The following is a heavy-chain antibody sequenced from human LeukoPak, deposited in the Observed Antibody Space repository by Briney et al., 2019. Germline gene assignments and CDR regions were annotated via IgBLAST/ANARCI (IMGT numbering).Heavy chain of an antibody. J-gene: IGHJ3*02. CDR3: ARDLLIAVAGHDAFDI. V-gene: IGHV3-66*02. D-gene: IGHD6-19*01. CDR2: IYSGGST. CDR1: GFTVSGNY. Sequence: GGSLRLSCAASGFTVSGNYMSWVRQAPGKGLEWVSVIYSGGSTYYADSVKGRFTISRDNSKNTLYLQMNSLRAEDTAVYYCARDLLIAVAGHDAFDIWGQGTMVTVSS.